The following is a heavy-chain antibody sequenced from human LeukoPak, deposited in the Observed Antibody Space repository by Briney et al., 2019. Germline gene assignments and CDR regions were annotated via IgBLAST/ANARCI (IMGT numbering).Heavy chain of an antibody. CDR2: IYYSGST. V-gene: IGHV4-30-4*08. Sequence: SETLSLTCTVSGGSISSGDYYWSWIHQPPGKGLEWIGYIYYSGSTYYNPSLKSRVTISVDTSKNQFSLKLSSVTAADTAVYYCARDTGPGDAFDIWGQGTMVTVSS. D-gene: IGHD7-27*01. CDR3: ARDTGPGDAFDI. J-gene: IGHJ3*02. CDR1: GGSISSGDYY.